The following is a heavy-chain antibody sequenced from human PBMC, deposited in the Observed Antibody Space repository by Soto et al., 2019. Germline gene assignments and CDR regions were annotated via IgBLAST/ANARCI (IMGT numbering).Heavy chain of an antibody. J-gene: IGHJ4*02. D-gene: IGHD6-19*01. CDR3: ATSRISIAVAGETEYYFDY. CDR2: ISTYNGNT. Sequence: ASVKVSCKASGYTFTSHVINWVRQAPGQGLEWMGWISTYNGNTHYAQNLQGRVSMTTDTSTTTAYMELSRLRSDDTAVYYCATSRISIAVAGETEYYFDYWGQGTLVTVSS. V-gene: IGHV1-18*04. CDR1: GYTFTSHV.